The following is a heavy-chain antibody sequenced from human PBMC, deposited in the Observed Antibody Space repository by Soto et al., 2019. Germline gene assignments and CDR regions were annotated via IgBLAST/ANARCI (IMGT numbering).Heavy chain of an antibody. J-gene: IGHJ4*02. CDR1: GFTFSDHY. CDR3: IRPMTGTTRGFDY. V-gene: IGHV3-72*01. Sequence: EVQLVESGGGLVQPGGSLRLSCAASGFTFSDHYMDWVRQAPGKGLEWVGRSRNKANSYTTEYAASVKGRFTISRDDSENSVHLQMNSLKIEDTAVYFCIRPMTGTTRGFDYWGQRTLVTVSS. D-gene: IGHD1-1*01. CDR2: SRNKANSYTT.